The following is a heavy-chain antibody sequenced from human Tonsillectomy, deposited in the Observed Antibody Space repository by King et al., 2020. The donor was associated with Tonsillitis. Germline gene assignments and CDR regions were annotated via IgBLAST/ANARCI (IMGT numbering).Heavy chain of an antibody. CDR2: IGGCDSST. CDR3: AKDLLQCSGGSCYNAFDI. J-gene: IGHJ3*02. D-gene: IGHD2-15*01. V-gene: IGHV3-23*04. CDR1: GFTCRSYA. Sequence: EVQLVESGGGLAQPGGSLRLSCAVAGFTCRSYAMSWVRQAPGKGLEWVSGIGGCDSSTYYADSVKGRFSISRDNSKNTLYVEMNNLSAEETAVYYCAKDLLQCSGGSCYNAFDIWGQGTMVTVSS.